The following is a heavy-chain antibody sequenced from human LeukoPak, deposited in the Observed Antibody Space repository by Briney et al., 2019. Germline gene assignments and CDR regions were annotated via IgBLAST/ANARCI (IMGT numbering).Heavy chain of an antibody. V-gene: IGHV3-23*01. CDR1: GFNFSDYG. CDR3: AKSRNFYYYFMEV. J-gene: IGHJ6*03. Sequence: GGSLRLSCAASGFNFSDYGMIWVRQAPGKGLEWVSGISGSDYTDHADSVKGRFTISRDNSKNTLYLQMNSLRAEDTALYYCAKSRNFYYYFMEVSGRGTKVTISS. CDR2: ISGSDYT.